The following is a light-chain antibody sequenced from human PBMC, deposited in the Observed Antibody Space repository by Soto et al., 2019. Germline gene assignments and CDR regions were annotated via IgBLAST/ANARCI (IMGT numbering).Light chain of an antibody. V-gene: IGKV2-40*01. CDR1: QSLLDSDDGNTY. CDR2: TVS. CDR3: MQRIEFPLT. J-gene: IGKJ4*01. Sequence: DIVMTQTPLSLPVTPGEPASISCRSSQSLLDSDDGNTYLDWYLQKPGQSPQLLIYTVSYRASGVPGRFKCSGSGTYFTLKISRVEAEDVGVYYCMQRIEFPLTFGGGTKVDIK.